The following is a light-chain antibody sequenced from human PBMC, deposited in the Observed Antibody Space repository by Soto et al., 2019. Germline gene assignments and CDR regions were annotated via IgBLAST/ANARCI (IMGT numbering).Light chain of an antibody. CDR3: SSYTSSSTHYV. Sequence: QSVLTQPASVSGSPGQSITISCTGTSSDVGGYNYVYWYQQHPGKAPKLMIYDVSNRPSGVSNRFSGSKSGNTASLTISGLQAEDEADYYSSSYTSSSTHYVFGTGTKLTVL. V-gene: IGLV2-14*01. CDR2: DVS. J-gene: IGLJ1*01. CDR1: SSDVGGYNY.